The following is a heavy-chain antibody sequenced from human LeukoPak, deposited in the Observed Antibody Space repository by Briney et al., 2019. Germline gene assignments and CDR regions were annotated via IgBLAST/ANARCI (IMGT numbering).Heavy chain of an antibody. CDR1: GFTFSSYS. V-gene: IGHV3-21*01. J-gene: IGHJ3*02. CDR2: ISSSSSYI. Sequence: SGGSLRLSCAASGFTFSSYSMNWVRQAPGKGLEWVSSISSSSSYIYYADSVKGRFTISRDNAKNSLYLQMNSLRAEDTAVYYCASTTPLIYGGHPHAFDIWGQGTMVTVSS. CDR3: ASTTPLIYGGHPHAFDI. D-gene: IGHD4-23*01.